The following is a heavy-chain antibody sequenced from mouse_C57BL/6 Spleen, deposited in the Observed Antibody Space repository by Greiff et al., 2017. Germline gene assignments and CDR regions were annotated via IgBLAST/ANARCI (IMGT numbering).Heavy chain of an antibody. D-gene: IGHD2-13*01. CDR2: ISDGGSYT. CDR3: ARDEGRDNYFDY. V-gene: IGHV5-4*01. Sequence: EVKLMESGGGLVKPGGSLKLSCAASGFTFSSYAMSWVRQTPEKRLEWVATISDGGSYTYYPDNVKGRFTISRDNAKNNLYLQMSHLKSEDTAMYYCARDEGRDNYFDYWGQGTTLTVSS. CDR1: GFTFSSYA. J-gene: IGHJ2*01.